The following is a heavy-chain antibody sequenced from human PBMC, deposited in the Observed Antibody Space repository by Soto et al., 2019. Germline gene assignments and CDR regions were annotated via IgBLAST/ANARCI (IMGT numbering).Heavy chain of an antibody. CDR1: GFTFSTYW. CDR3: ARAYSYSYY. Sequence: GGSLRLSCAASGFTFSTYWRSWVRQAPGKGPEWVANIKGDGSEKNYGDSVKGRFTVSRDNAKNSPYLQMNSLGVEDTAVYYCARAYSYSYYWGQGAQVTVYS. CDR2: IKGDGSEK. J-gene: IGHJ4*02. V-gene: IGHV3-7*04. D-gene: IGHD4-4*01.